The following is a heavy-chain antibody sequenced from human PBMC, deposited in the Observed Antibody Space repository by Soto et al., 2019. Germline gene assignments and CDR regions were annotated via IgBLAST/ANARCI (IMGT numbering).Heavy chain of an antibody. CDR3: ARHYAHAYGDYGVVR. J-gene: IGHJ4*02. V-gene: IGHV4-34*01. Sequence: SETLSLTCAVYGESFSGFLWSWIRQPPGRGLEWIGEINHSGSVNYNWSLKSRVTISVDTTKNQFSLKLHSVTAADTAIYYCARHYAHAYGDYGVVRWGQGRLVTV. CDR1: GESFSGFL. CDR2: INHSGSV. D-gene: IGHD4-17*01.